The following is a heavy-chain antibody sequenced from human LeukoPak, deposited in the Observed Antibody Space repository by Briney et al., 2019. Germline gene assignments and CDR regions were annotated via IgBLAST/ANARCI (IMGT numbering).Heavy chain of an antibody. D-gene: IGHD1-1*01. Sequence: GGPLRLSCAASGFTFNICTMNWVRQAPGKGLEWVSSISSSSTYVYYADSLKGRFTISRDNGKHSLYLQMNSLSAEDTAVYYCAVQRVHHGFDIWGQGTMVTVSS. CDR1: GFTFNICT. J-gene: IGHJ3*02. V-gene: IGHV3-21*01. CDR3: AVQRVHHGFDI. CDR2: ISSSSTYV.